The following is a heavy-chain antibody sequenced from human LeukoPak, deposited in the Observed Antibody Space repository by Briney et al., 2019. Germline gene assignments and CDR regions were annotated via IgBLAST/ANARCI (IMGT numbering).Heavy chain of an antibody. Sequence: GGSLRLSCAASGFTVSSNYMSWVRQAPGKGLEWVSVIYSGGSTYYADSVKGRFTISRDNSKNTLYLQMNSLRAEDTAVYYCASTDPHYDILTGYYQGLGYWGQGTLVTVSS. D-gene: IGHD3-9*01. CDR1: GFTVSSNY. CDR3: ASTDPHYDILTGYYQGLGY. J-gene: IGHJ4*02. CDR2: IYSGGST. V-gene: IGHV3-66*01.